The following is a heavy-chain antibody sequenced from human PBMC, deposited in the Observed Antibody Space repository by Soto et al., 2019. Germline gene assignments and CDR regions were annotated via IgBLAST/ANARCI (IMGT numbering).Heavy chain of an antibody. CDR2: MNPNSGNT. CDR1: GYTFTSYD. CDR3: ARAQVDPYYDFWSGYSAEMYYFDY. Sequence: ASVKVSCKASGYTFTSYDINWVRQATGQGLEWMGWMNPNSGNTGYAQKFQGRVTMTRNTSISTAYMELSSLRSEDTAVYYCARAQVDPYYDFWSGYSAEMYYFDYWGQGTLVTVSS. J-gene: IGHJ4*02. D-gene: IGHD3-3*01. V-gene: IGHV1-8*01.